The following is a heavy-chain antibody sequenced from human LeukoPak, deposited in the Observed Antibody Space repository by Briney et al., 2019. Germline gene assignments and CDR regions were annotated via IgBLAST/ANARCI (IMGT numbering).Heavy chain of an antibody. CDR1: GGSISSGTYY. CDR2: IYTSGST. CDR3: ARDHRWELALDY. Sequence: KASETLSLTCTVSGGSISSGTYYWSWVRQPAGKGLEWIGRIYTSGSTNYNPSLKSRVTISVDTSKNQFSLKLSSVTAADTAVYYCARDHRWELALDYWGQGTLVTVSS. J-gene: IGHJ4*02. V-gene: IGHV4-61*02. D-gene: IGHD1-26*01.